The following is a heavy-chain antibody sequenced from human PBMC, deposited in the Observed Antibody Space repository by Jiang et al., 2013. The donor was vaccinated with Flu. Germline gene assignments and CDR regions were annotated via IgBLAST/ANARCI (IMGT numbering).Heavy chain of an antibody. CDR3: AKAVVTGYFKPTNWFDP. CDR2: IRYDGSNK. D-gene: IGHD3-9*01. CDR1: GFTFSSYG. Sequence: VQLLESGGGVVQPGGSLRLSCAASGFTFSSYGMHWVRQAPGKGLEWVAFIRYDGSNKYYADSVKGRFTISRDNSKNTLYLQMNSLRAEDTAVYYCAKAVVTGYFKPTNWFDPWGQGTLVTVSS. J-gene: IGHJ5*02. V-gene: IGHV3-30*02.